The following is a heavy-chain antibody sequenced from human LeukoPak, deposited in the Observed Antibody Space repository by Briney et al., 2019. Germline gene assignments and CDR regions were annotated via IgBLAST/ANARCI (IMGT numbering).Heavy chain of an antibody. CDR2: IYYSGST. J-gene: IGHJ4*02. V-gene: IGHV4-39*07. CDR3: ARDGPGRDGYNWGLV. Sequence: PSETLSLTCTVSGGSISSSSYYWGWIRQPPGKGLERIGSIYYSGSTYYNPSPKSRVTISVDTSKNQFSLKLSSVTAADTAVYYCARDGPGRDGYNWGLVWGQGTLVTVSS. CDR1: GGSISSSSYY. D-gene: IGHD5-24*01.